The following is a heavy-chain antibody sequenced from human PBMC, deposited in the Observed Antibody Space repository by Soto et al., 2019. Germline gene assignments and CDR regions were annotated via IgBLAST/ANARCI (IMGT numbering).Heavy chain of an antibody. J-gene: IGHJ6*03. CDR2: ISSNGGST. Sequence: EVQLVESGGGLVQPGGSLRLSCAASGFTFSSYAMHWVRQAPGKGLEYVSAISSNGGSTYYANSVKGRFTISRDNSKNTLYLQMGSLRAEDMAVYYCARAAFTTPPPVLRYFDGDYYMDVWGKGTTVTVSS. CDR1: GFTFSSYA. CDR3: ARAAFTTPPPVLRYFDGDYYMDV. V-gene: IGHV3-64*01. D-gene: IGHD3-9*01.